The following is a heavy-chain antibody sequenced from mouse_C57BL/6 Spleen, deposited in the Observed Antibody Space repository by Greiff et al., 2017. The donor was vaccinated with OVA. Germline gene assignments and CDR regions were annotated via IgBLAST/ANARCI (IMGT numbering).Heavy chain of an antibody. CDR2: IDPSDSYT. D-gene: IGHD1-1*01. CDR3: ARGVYYGSRIFDY. J-gene: IGHJ2*01. CDR1: GYTFTSYW. V-gene: IGHV1-50*01. Sequence: QVQLKQPGAELVKPGASVKLSCKASGYTFTSYWMQWVKQRPGQGLEWIGEIDPSDSYTKYNQKFKGKATLTVDTSSSTAYMQLSSLTSEGSAVYYCARGVYYGSRIFDYWGQGTTLTVSS.